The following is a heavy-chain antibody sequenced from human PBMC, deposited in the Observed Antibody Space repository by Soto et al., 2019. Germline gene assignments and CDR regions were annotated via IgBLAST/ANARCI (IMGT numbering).Heavy chain of an antibody. Sequence: GGSLRLSCVGSEVILTNSAMHWVRQAPGKGLEWVAVVSSDGSLKYYADSVEGRFTISRDSSKNTLYLQMNSLRPEDTAVYYCTREGPSSLTSYFDYWGQGTLVTVSS. CDR2: VSSDGSLK. CDR3: TREGPSSLTSYFDY. CDR1: EVILTNSA. V-gene: IGHV3-30*04. J-gene: IGHJ4*02. D-gene: IGHD2-2*01.